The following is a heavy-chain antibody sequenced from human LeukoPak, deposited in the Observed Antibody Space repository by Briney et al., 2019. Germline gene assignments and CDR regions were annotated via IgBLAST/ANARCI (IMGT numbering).Heavy chain of an antibody. CDR3: ARLPSYGDSNFDY. Sequence: SETLSLTCTVSGGSISSYYWSWIRQPPGKGLEWIGYIYYSGSTNYNPSLKSRVTISVDTSKNQFSLKLSSVTAADTAVYYCARLPSYGDSNFDYWGQGTLVTVSS. D-gene: IGHD4-17*01. CDR2: IYYSGST. J-gene: IGHJ4*02. CDR1: GGSISSYY. V-gene: IGHV4-59*01.